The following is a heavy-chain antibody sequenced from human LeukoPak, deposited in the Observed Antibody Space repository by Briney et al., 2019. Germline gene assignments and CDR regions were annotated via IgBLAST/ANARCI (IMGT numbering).Heavy chain of an antibody. CDR1: GASISSYY. V-gene: IGHV4-59*01. D-gene: IGHD5-24*01. CDR3: ARDRDGYSPHGLDY. J-gene: IGHJ4*02. Sequence: PSETLSLTCTVSGASISSYYWSWIRQPPGKGLEWIGYIYYSGSAKYNPSLKSRVTISVDTSKNQFSLKLSSVTAADTALYYCARDRDGYSPHGLDYWGQGTLVTVSS. CDR2: IYYSGSA.